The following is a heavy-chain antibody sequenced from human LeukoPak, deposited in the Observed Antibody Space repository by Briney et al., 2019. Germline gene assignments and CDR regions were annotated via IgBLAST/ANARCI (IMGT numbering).Heavy chain of an antibody. D-gene: IGHD2-21*02. CDR2: IYSGGST. V-gene: IGHV3-53*01. CDR1: GFTVSSNY. J-gene: IGHJ4*02. CDR3: ARAVSVSGGDGY. Sequence: PRGSLGLSCAASGFTVSSNYMSWVRQAPGKGLEWVSVIYSGGSTYYADSVKGRFTISRDNSKNTLYLQMNSLRAEDTAVYYCARAVSVSGGDGYWGQGTLVTVSS.